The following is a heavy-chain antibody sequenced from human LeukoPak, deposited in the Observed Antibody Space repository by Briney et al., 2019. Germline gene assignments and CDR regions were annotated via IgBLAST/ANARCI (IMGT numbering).Heavy chain of an antibody. J-gene: IGHJ4*02. CDR2: ISAGGGTI. V-gene: IGHV3-23*01. Sequence: GGSLRLFCAASGFTFNSYAMTWVRQAPGKGLEWVSAISAGGGTILYADSVKGRFTISRDNSKNTLYLQMNSLRAEDTAVYYCANLGNWNDVRDYWGQGTLVTVSS. D-gene: IGHD1-20*01. CDR1: GFTFNSYA. CDR3: ANLGNWNDVRDY.